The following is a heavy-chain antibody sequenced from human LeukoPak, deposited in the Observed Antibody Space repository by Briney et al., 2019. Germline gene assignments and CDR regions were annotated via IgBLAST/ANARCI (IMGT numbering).Heavy chain of an antibody. CDR2: IIPIFGTA. D-gene: IGHD6-13*01. J-gene: IGHJ3*02. V-gene: IGHV1-69*06. CDR1: GGTFSSYA. Sequence: SVKVSCKASGGTFSSYAISWVRQAPGQGLEWMGGIIPIFGTANYAQKFQGRVTITADKSTSTAYMELSSLRSEDTAVYYCARELPGKIAAAGTKDDAFDIWGQGTMVTVSS. CDR3: ARELPGKIAAAGTKDDAFDI.